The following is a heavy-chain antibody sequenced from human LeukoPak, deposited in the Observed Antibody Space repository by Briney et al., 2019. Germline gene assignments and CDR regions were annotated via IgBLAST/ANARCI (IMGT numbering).Heavy chain of an antibody. Sequence: TPPETLSLTCTVSRASMSDNYWSWSRQPAGKALEWIGRTYTSGDTNYNPSLKSRASVSVDTSKSQFYLSLRYVTAADTAVYYCTIGGASGSLAHWGPGTLVTVSS. CDR1: RASMSDNY. V-gene: IGHV4-4*07. CDR2: TYTSGDT. D-gene: IGHD6-13*01. J-gene: IGHJ4*02. CDR3: TIGGASGSLAH.